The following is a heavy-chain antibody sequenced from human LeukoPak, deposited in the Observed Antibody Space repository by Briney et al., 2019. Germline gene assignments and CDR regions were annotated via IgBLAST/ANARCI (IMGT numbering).Heavy chain of an antibody. CDR1: GFTFSSYG. V-gene: IGHV3-30*02. CDR2: IRYDGSNK. CDR3: ARDQSGSYGSRNGPDY. J-gene: IGHJ4*02. D-gene: IGHD1-26*01. Sequence: GGSLRLSCAASGFTFSSYGMHWVRQAPGKGLEWVAFIRYDGSNKYYADSVKGRFTISRDNSKNTLYLQMNSLRAEDTAVYYCARDQSGSYGSRNGPDYWGQGTLVTVSS.